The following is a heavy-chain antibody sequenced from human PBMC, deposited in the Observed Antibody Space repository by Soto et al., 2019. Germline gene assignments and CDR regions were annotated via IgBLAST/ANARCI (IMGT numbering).Heavy chain of an antibody. Sequence: SVKVSCKASGGTFSSYAISWVRQAPGQGLEWMGGIIPIFGTANYAQKFQGRVTITADESTSTAYMELSRLRSDDTAVYYCARELREARDAFDIWGQGTMVTVSS. CDR2: IIPIFGTA. J-gene: IGHJ3*02. D-gene: IGHD1-26*01. CDR3: ARELREARDAFDI. CDR1: GGTFSSYA. V-gene: IGHV1-69*13.